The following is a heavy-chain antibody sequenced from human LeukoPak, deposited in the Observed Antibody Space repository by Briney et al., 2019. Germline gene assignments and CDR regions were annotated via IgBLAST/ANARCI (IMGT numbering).Heavy chain of an antibody. Sequence: SETLSLTCTVSGGSISSYYWSWIRQPAGKGLEGIGRIYTSGSTNYNPSLKSRVTISVDKSKNQFSLKLSSVTAADTAVYYCARDRYCSSTSCPRDYYYMDVWGKGTTVTVSS. J-gene: IGHJ6*03. CDR3: ARDRYCSSTSCPRDYYYMDV. V-gene: IGHV4-4*07. D-gene: IGHD2-2*01. CDR1: GGSISSYY. CDR2: IYTSGST.